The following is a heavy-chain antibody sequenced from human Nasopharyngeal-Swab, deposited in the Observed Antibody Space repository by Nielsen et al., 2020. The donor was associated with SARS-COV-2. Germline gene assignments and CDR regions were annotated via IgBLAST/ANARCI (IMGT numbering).Heavy chain of an antibody. V-gene: IGHV3-30*18. Sequence: GGSLRLSCAASGFTFSTYAMHWVRQAPGKGLEWVTLISNDGSNKYYGDSVKGRFTISRDNSRNTLFLQMNSLRPEDTAVYYCAKAQGIRYGLDVWDHGTTVTVSS. CDR2: ISNDGSNK. J-gene: IGHJ6*02. CDR1: GFTFSTYA. CDR3: AKAQGIRYGLDV.